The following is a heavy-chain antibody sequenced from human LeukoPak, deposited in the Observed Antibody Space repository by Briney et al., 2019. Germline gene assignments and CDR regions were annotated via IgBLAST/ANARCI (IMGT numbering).Heavy chain of an antibody. CDR1: GFTFRSYG. Sequence: PGGSLRLSCAASGFTFRSYGMHWVRQAPGKGLEWLSYISTCSSYIYYADSVKGRVTVSRDNAMNSLFLQMNSLIAEDTAVYYCARVGIRFLEQYYFDYWGGNLGHRLL. J-gene: IGHJ4*02. CDR2: ISTCSSYI. D-gene: IGHD3-3*01. CDR3: ARVGIRFLEQYYFDY. V-gene: IGHV3-21*01.